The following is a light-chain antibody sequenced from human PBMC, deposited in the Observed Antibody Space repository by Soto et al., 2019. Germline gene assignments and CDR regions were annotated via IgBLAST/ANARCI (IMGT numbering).Light chain of an antibody. V-gene: IGLV1-40*01. CDR2: GNS. J-gene: IGLJ2*01. CDR1: SSNIGAGYD. Sequence: QSALTQPPSVSGAPGQRVTISCTGSSSNIGAGYDEHWYQQLPGTAPKLLIYGNSNRPSGVPDRFSGSKSGTSASLAITGLQAEDEADYYCQSNDSSMSSVVFGGGSKLTVL. CDR3: QSNDSSMSSVV.